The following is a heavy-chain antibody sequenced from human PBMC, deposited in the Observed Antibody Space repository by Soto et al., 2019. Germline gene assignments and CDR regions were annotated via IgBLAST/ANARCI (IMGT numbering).Heavy chain of an antibody. CDR2: IYSGGST. CDR1: GFTVSSNY. J-gene: IGHJ6*02. Sequence: EVQLVESGGGLVQPGGSLRLSCAASGFTVSSNYMSWVRQAPGKGLEWVSVIYSGGSTHYADSVKGRFTISRDNSMNTLHLQMNSLRAEDTAVYYCARDRIGYYYYGMDVWGQGTTVTVSS. CDR3: ARDRIGYYYYGMDV. D-gene: IGHD1-26*01. V-gene: IGHV3-66*01.